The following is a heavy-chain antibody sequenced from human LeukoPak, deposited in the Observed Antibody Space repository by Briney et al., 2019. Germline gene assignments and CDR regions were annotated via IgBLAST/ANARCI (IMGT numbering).Heavy chain of an antibody. CDR3: ARSGYCSGGSCFFYFDY. J-gene: IGHJ4*02. Sequence: PSETLSLTCTVSGGSISSYYWSWIRQPPGKGLEGIGYIYYSGSTNYNPSLKSRVTISVDTSKNQFSLKLSSVTAADTAVYYCARSGYCSGGSCFFYFDYWGQGTLVTVSS. D-gene: IGHD2-15*01. CDR2: IYYSGST. V-gene: IGHV4-59*01. CDR1: GGSISSYY.